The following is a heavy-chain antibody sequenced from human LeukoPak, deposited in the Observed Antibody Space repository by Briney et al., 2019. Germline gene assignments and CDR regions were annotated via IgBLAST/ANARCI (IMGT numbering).Heavy chain of an antibody. CDR2: ISASGEST. D-gene: IGHD1-1*01. Sequence: GGSLRLSCAASGFTFSSYAMSWVRQAPGKGLEWVSSISASGESTYYADSVKGRFTISRDNAKNTLYLQMNPLRAEDTAVYYCASGHKTTLSYWGQGTLVTVSS. CDR1: GFTFSSYA. J-gene: IGHJ4*02. V-gene: IGHV3-23*01. CDR3: ASGHKTTLSY.